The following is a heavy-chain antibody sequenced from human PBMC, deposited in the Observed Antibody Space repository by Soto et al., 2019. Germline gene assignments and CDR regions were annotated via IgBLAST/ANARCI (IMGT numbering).Heavy chain of an antibody. CDR2: IYYSGST. D-gene: IGHD6-13*01. V-gene: IGHV4-39*01. Sequence: QLQLQESGPGLVKPSETLSLTCTVSGGSISSSSYYWGWIRQPPGKGLEWIGSIYYSGSTYYNPSLKSRVTISVDTSKNQFSLKLSSVTAADTAVYYCARHVDLGIAAPLRYYYYYGMDVWGQGTTVTVSS. CDR1: GGSISSSSYY. CDR3: ARHVDLGIAAPLRYYYYYGMDV. J-gene: IGHJ6*02.